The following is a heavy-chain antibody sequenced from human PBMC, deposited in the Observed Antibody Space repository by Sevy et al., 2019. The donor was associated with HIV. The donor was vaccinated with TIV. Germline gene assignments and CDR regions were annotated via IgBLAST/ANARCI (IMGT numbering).Heavy chain of an antibody. CDR2: IFPGNSDT. CDR1: GYTFSSFW. CDR3: ARGPLVTPVDWLDS. Sequence: GESLKISCKGSGYTFSSFWIGWARQMPGKGLEWMGIIFPGNSDTRYSPSFQGQVTISVDRATSTAYLQWSSLKASDTAVYYWARGPLVTPVDWLDSWGQGTLVTV. J-gene: IGHJ5*01. D-gene: IGHD3-9*01. V-gene: IGHV5-51*01.